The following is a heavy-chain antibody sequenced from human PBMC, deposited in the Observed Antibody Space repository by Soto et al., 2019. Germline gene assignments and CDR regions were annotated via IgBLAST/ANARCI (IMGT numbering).Heavy chain of an antibody. V-gene: IGHV4-34*01. Sequence: PSETLSLTCAVYGESFSDNHWSWIRQPPGKGLEWIGEVSHSGYTVYNPSLKSRVTISLGTSNNQFSLKLISATAADTAVYFCAKGGRLRSPFGLWGQGTLVTVSS. J-gene: IGHJ4*02. D-gene: IGHD4-17*01. CDR2: VSHSGYT. CDR1: GESFSDNH. CDR3: AKGGRLRSPFGL.